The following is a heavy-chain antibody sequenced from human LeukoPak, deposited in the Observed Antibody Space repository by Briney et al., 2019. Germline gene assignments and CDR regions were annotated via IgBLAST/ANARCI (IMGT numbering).Heavy chain of an antibody. D-gene: IGHD6-13*01. J-gene: IGHJ6*03. Sequence: GGSLRLSCAASGFTFDDYGMSWVRQAPGKGLEWVSGINWNGGSTGYADSVKGRFTISRDNAKKSLYLQMNSLRAEDTALYYCARGGGGSSWYYNYYYYYYMDVWGKGTTVSVSS. CDR2: INWNGGST. CDR1: GFTFDDYG. CDR3: ARGGGGSSWYYNYYYYYYMDV. V-gene: IGHV3-20*04.